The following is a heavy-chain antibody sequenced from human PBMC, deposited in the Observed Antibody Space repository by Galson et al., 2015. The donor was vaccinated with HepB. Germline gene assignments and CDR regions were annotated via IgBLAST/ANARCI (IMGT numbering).Heavy chain of an antibody. D-gene: IGHD3-22*01. J-gene: IGHJ3*02. CDR3: ARGGTMMQI. Sequence: SETLSLTCTVSGGSMNSYYWSWIRQPPGKGLKGLEWIGYIYYSDSGNTNYNPSLKSRVSISVDTSKNQFSLNLSSMTAADTAVYYCARGGTMMQIWGQGTMVTVSS. V-gene: IGHV4-59*01. CDR1: GGSMNSYY. CDR2: IYYSDSGNT.